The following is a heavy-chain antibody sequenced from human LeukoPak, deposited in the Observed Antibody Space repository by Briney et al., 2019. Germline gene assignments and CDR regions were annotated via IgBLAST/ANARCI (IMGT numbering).Heavy chain of an antibody. Sequence: PSETLSLTCTVSGHSISSGYYWGWIRQPPGKGLEWIGSIYHSGTTYYNPSLKSRVTISVDTSKNQFSLKLSSVTAADTAVYYCARSSGYRGGWFDPWGQGTLVTVSS. J-gene: IGHJ5*02. D-gene: IGHD5-12*01. CDR1: GHSISSGYY. V-gene: IGHV4-38-2*02. CDR2: IYHSGTT. CDR3: ARSSGYRGGWFDP.